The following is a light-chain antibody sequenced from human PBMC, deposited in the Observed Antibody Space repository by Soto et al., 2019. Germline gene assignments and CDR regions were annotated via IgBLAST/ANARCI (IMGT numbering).Light chain of an antibody. CDR1: SSDVGGYNY. CDR3: SSYTSSSIPVV. Sequence: QSALTQPASVSGSPGQSITISCTATSSDVGGYNYVSWYQQHPGKAPKLMIYDVSNRPSGVSNRFSGSKSGNTASLTISGLQAEDEADYYCSSYTSSSIPVVFGGGTKLTVL. CDR2: DVS. V-gene: IGLV2-14*01. J-gene: IGLJ2*01.